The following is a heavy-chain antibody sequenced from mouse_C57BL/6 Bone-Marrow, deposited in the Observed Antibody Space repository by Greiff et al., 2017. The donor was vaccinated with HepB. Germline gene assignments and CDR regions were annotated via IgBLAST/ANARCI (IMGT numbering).Heavy chain of an antibody. CDR3: ARREVYYGSSYGYFDV. D-gene: IGHD1-1*01. Sequence: LQQSGAELARPGASVKLSCKASGYTFTSYGISWVKQRTGQGLEWIGEIYPRSGNTYYNEKFKGKATLTADKSSSTAYMELRSLTSEDSAVYFCARREVYYGSSYGYFDVWGTGTTVTVSS. J-gene: IGHJ1*03. CDR2: IYPRSGNT. V-gene: IGHV1-81*01. CDR1: GYTFTSYG.